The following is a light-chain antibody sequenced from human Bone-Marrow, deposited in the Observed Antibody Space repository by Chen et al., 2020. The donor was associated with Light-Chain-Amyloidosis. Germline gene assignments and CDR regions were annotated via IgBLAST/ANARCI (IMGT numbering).Light chain of an antibody. CDR1: SGSIATNY. Sequence: NFMLTQPHSASESPGKTVIISCTRSSGSIATNYVQWYQPRPGSSPTTVIYEDDQRPSGVPDRFSGSIDRSSNSASLTSSGLKTEDEADYYCQSYQGSSQGVFGGGTKLTVL. J-gene: IGLJ3*02. CDR3: QSYQGSSQGV. CDR2: EDD. V-gene: IGLV6-57*01.